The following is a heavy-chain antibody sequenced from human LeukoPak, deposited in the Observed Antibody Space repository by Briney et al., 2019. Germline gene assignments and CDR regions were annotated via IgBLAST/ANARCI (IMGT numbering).Heavy chain of an antibody. CDR1: GFTFSTYW. D-gene: IGHD5-12*01. V-gene: IGHV3-74*01. CDR3: ARGGDSDY. Sequence: GGSLRLSCAASGFTFSTYWMHWVRQAPGKGLLWVSRINSDGSSTTYADSVKGRFTISRDNAKNSLYLQMNSLRAEDTAVYYCARGGDSDYWGQGTLVTVSS. J-gene: IGHJ4*02. CDR2: INSDGSST.